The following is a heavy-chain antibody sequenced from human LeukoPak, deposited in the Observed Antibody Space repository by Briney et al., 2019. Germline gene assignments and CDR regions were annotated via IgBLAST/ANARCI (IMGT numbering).Heavy chain of an antibody. CDR2: LNPNSGVT. CDR3: ARGRLGSGSQYDAFDI. CDR1: GYTFTGYY. V-gene: IGHV1-2*02. Sequence: ASVKVSCKASGYTFTGYYMHWVRQAPGQGLEWMGWLNPNSGVTNYAQKFQGRVTMTRDTSISTAYMELSRLTSDDTAVFYCARGRLGSGSQYDAFDIWGQGTMVTVSS. J-gene: IGHJ3*02. D-gene: IGHD3-10*01.